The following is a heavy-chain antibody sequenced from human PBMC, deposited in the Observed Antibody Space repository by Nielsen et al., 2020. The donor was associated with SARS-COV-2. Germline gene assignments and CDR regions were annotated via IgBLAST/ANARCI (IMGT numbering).Heavy chain of an antibody. D-gene: IGHD5-12*01. V-gene: IGHV1-69*06. CDR3: ARDEEAPGPLSGYAYYYYGMDV. CDR1: GGTFSSYA. Sequence: SVKVSCKASGGTFSSYAISWVRQAPGQGLEWMGGIIPIFGTANYARKFQGRVTITADKSTSTAYMELSSLRSEDTAVYYCARDEEAPGPLSGYAYYYYGMDVWGQGTTVTVSS. CDR2: IIPIFGTA. J-gene: IGHJ6*02.